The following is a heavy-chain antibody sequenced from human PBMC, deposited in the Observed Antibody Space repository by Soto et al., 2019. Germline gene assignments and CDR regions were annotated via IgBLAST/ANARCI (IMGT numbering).Heavy chain of an antibody. CDR3: ERRIAVAGSFSPFDY. D-gene: IGHD6-19*01. CDR2: IFYTGST. Sequence: PENLSLTCTVSGGSISSGSYYWGWIRQPPGKGLEWIGSIFYTGSTYYNPSLKSRVTMSVDTSKNQFSLKLSSVTAADTDVYYCERRIAVAGSFSPFDYCGPGTTVTGS. J-gene: IGHJ4*02. V-gene: IGHV4-39*01. CDR1: GGSISSGSYY.